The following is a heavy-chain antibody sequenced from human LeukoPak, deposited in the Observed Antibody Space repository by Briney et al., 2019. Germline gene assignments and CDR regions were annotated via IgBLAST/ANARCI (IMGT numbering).Heavy chain of an antibody. D-gene: IGHD3-9*01. J-gene: IGHJ3*01. CDR1: GFTFSSYG. V-gene: IGHV3-23*01. CDR2: IVGSGGST. CDR3: AKDRRSYYDILTGYSAENAFDL. Sequence: GGTLRLSCAASGFTFSSYGMTWVRQTPGKGLEWVSAIVGSGGSTNYADSVKGRFTISRDNSKNTLFLQMNSLRAEDTAVYYCAKDRRSYYDILTGYSAENAFDLWGQGTVVSVSS.